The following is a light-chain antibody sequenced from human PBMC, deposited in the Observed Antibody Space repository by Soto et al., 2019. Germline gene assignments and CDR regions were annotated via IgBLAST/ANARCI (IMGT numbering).Light chain of an antibody. CDR1: SSDVGAYNY. Sequence: QSALTQPASVSGSPGQSITISCTGTSSDVGAYNYVSWYQHHPGKAPKLIIYEDANRPSGVSNRFSGSKSGNTASLTISGLQAEDEADYYCSSYTDSNTVLFGGGTKVTVL. V-gene: IGLV2-14*01. CDR3: SSYTDSNTVL. J-gene: IGLJ2*01. CDR2: EDA.